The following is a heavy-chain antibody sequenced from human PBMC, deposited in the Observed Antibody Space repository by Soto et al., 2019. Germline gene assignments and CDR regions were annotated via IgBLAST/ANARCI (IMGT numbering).Heavy chain of an antibody. J-gene: IGHJ6*03. CDR3: ARHVDTGYHYYMDV. CDR2: IYYSGST. Sequence: SETLSLTCTVSGGSISSYYWSWIRQPPGKGLEWIGYIYYSGSTNYNPALKSRVTISVDTSKNQFSLKLSSVTAADTAVYYCARHVDTGYHYYMDVWGKGTTVTVSS. V-gene: IGHV4-59*08. D-gene: IGHD2-8*02. CDR1: GGSISSYY.